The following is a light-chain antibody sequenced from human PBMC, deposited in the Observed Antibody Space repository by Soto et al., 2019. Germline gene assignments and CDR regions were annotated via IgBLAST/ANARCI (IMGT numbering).Light chain of an antibody. CDR2: ETS. Sequence: DIQMSQSPSTLSASVGDRVNITSRASRSLTRCTAWYQQKPGKAPKLLIYETSTLHSGVPSRFSGSGSGTDFTLTIMSLQPNDIATYYCQQNSTFWTFAQGTKVDIK. CDR1: RSLTRC. J-gene: IGKJ1*01. CDR3: QQNSTFWT. V-gene: IGKV1-5*03.